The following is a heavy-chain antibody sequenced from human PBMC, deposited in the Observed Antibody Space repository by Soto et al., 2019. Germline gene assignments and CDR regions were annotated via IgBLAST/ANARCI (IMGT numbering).Heavy chain of an antibody. D-gene: IGHD3-22*01. CDR2: ISGSGGST. J-gene: IGHJ6*02. Sequence: GGSLRLSCAASGFTFSSYAMSWVRQAPGKGLEWVSAISGSGGSTYYADSVKGRFTISRDNSKNTLYLQMNSLRAEDTAVYYCAKDKGSYYDSSGYYLTYYYYGMDVLGQGTTVTVSS. V-gene: IGHV3-23*01. CDR1: GFTFSSYA. CDR3: AKDKGSYYDSSGYYLTYYYYGMDV.